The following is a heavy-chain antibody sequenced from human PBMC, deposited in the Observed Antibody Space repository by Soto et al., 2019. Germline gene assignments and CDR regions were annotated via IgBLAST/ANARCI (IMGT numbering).Heavy chain of an antibody. J-gene: IGHJ5*02. V-gene: IGHV4-31*03. CDR3: ARRPTGDGYWFDP. D-gene: IGHD7-27*01. CDR1: GDSISDTDYY. Sequence: PSDTLSLTCTVSGDSISDTDYYWTWIRQSPGKGLEWIGFIYYTGNAYYNPYNPSLESRVSISIDTSKNQFSLKLTSVTAADTAVYYCARRPTGDGYWFDPWGPGTLVTVSS. CDR2: IYYTGNA.